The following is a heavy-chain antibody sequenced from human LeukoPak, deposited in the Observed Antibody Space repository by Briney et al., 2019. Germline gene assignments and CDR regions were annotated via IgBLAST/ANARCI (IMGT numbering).Heavy chain of an antibody. J-gene: IGHJ4*02. Sequence: SETLSLTCTVSGGSISSSYWSWIRQPPGKGLEWIGFIYYSGGPTYIPSLKSRVAVSVDTSKNQFSLNLSAVTAADTAVYYCARHGHDTDNYEAHFDYWGQGTLVTVSS. CDR3: ARHGHDTDNYEAHFDY. CDR1: GGSISSSY. CDR2: IYYSGGP. V-gene: IGHV4-59*08. D-gene: IGHD3-3*01.